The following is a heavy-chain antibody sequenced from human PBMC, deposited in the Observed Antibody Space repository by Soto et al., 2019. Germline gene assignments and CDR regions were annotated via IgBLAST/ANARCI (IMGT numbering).Heavy chain of an antibody. Sequence: SETLSLTCTFSGGSISSDSYYWGWIRQSPEKGLEWIASISYSGSTYYNPTLKSRVTISKDTSKNQFSLKLSSVTAADTDVFYCAVGSSGFYDIYWGQGIQVT. V-gene: IGHV4-39*01. CDR1: GGSISSDSYY. D-gene: IGHD3-9*01. CDR3: AVGSSGFYDIY. CDR2: ISYSGST. J-gene: IGHJ4*02.